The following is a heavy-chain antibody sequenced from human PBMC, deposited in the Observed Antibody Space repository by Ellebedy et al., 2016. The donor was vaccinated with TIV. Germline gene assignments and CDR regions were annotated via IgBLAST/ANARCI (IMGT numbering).Heavy chain of an antibody. J-gene: IGHJ4*02. V-gene: IGHV4-59*01. CDR1: GGSISTYY. Sequence: SETLSLXCTVSGGSISTYYWNWIPQSPGKGLEWIGYISEGGSINYNPSLESRVTISVDTSKKEVSLRLTSVTAADTAIYYCARRDLYSYFDYWGPGSLVTVSS. CDR2: ISEGGSI. CDR3: ARRDLYSYFDY. D-gene: IGHD3-16*01.